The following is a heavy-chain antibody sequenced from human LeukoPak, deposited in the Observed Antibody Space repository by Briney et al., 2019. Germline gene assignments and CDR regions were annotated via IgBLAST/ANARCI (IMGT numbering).Heavy chain of an antibody. J-gene: IGHJ4*02. CDR2: INSRSTHT. CDR1: GFAFSRDA. CDR3: ARGGGSYSY. D-gene: IGHD1-26*01. Sequence: GGSLRLSCAGSGFAFSRDAMNWGGHAPGKGLEWVSSINSRSTHTAYADSVKGRFTISRDNGNNSVFLQMNSLGVDDTAIYFCARGGGSYSYWGQGVRVTVSS. V-gene: IGHV3-21*01.